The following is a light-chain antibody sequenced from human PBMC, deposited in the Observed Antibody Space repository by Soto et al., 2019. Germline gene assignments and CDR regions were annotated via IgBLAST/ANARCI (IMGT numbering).Light chain of an antibody. Sequence: DIQLTQTPSSLSASLGVKVTSTCGASQSISSYLNWYQQKPGKAPKLLIYAASSLQSGVPSRFSGSGSGTDFTLTISSLQPEDFATYYCQQSYSTPQTFGQGTKVDIK. CDR3: QQSYSTPQT. J-gene: IGKJ1*01. CDR2: AAS. V-gene: IGKV1-39*01. CDR1: QSISSY.